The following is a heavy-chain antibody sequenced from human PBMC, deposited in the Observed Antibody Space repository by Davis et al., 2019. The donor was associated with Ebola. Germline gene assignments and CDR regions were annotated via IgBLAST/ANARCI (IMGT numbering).Heavy chain of an antibody. CDR1: GFTFSSYE. D-gene: IGHD3-16*02. CDR2: ISSSGDTI. J-gene: IGHJ6*02. V-gene: IGHV3-48*03. Sequence: GGSLRLSCAASGFTFSSYEMNWVRQAPGKGLEWVSYISSSGDTIYYADSVKGRFTISRDNAKNSLYLQMNSLRAEDTAVDYCTRDLELSGGMDVWGQGTTVTVSS. CDR3: TRDLELSGGMDV.